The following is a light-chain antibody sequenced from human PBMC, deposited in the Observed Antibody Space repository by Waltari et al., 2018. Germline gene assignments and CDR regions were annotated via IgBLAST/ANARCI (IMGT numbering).Light chain of an antibody. V-gene: IGKV1-8*01. CDR3: QQYYGYPLT. CDR2: DAS. J-gene: IGKJ3*01. CDR1: QGISNY. Sequence: AIQITQSPSSLSASTGDKVTITCRASQGISNYLAWYQQKPGKAPTLLIYDASTLQRGVPSRFSGSGSGTDFTLTISCLQSEDFATFYCQQYYGYPLTFGPGTRVDVK.